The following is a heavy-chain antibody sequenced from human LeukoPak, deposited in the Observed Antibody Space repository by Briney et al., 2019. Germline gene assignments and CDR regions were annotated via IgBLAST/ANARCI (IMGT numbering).Heavy chain of an antibody. D-gene: IGHD3-22*01. J-gene: IGHJ4*02. V-gene: IGHV3-48*01. CDR2: ITTSSSAI. Sequence: QPGGSLRLSCAASGFAFSSYGMNWVRQAPGKGLEWVSYITTSSSAIYYADSVKRRFTISRDNAKNSLYLQMNSLRAEDTAVYYCARKSGSSGYPFDYWGQGTVVTVSS. CDR3: ARKSGSSGYPFDY. CDR1: GFAFSSYG.